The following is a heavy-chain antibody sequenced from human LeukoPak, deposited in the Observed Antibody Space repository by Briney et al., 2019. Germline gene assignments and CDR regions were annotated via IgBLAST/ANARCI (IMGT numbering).Heavy chain of an antibody. CDR2: IYYSGST. CDR1: GGSISGSGYY. V-gene: IGHV4-31*03. CDR3: ARGVGYYYADY. Sequence: SETLSLTCTVSGGSISGSGYYWSWIRQHPGKGLEWIGYIYYSGSTYYNPSLKSRVTISVDTSKNQFSLKLSSVTAADTAVYYCARGVGYYYADYWGQGTLVTVSS. J-gene: IGHJ4*02. D-gene: IGHD3-22*01.